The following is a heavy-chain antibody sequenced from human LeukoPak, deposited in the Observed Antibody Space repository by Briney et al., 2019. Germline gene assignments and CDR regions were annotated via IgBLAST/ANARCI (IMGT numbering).Heavy chain of an antibody. J-gene: IGHJ4*02. Sequence: PSETLSLTCTVSGGSISSSSYYWGWIRQPPGKGLEWIGSIYYSGSTYYNPSLKSRVTTSVDTSKNQFSLKLSSVTAADTAVYYCARGPRITMIVVVDWGQGTLVTVSS. CDR2: IYYSGST. CDR3: ARGPRITMIVVVD. D-gene: IGHD3-22*01. V-gene: IGHV4-39*01. CDR1: GGSISSSSYY.